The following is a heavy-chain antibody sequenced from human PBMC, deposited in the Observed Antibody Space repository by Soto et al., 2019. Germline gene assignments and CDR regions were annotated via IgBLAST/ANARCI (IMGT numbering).Heavy chain of an antibody. Sequence: SVKVSCKASGGTFSSYAISWVRQAPGQGLEWMGGIIPIFGTANYAQKFQGRVTITADESTSTAYMELSSLRSEDTAVYYCARGTNTMVRGVIPPLSGMDVWGPGTTVTVSS. J-gene: IGHJ6*02. V-gene: IGHV1-69*13. CDR2: IIPIFGTA. CDR3: ARGTNTMVRGVIPPLSGMDV. D-gene: IGHD3-10*01. CDR1: GGTFSSYA.